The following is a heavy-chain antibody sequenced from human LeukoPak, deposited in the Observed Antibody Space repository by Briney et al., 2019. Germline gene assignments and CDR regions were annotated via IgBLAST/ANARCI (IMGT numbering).Heavy chain of an antibody. V-gene: IGHV4-59*01. CDR2: MYYSGSP. Sequence: SETLSLTCTVSGASITSYYWSWIRQPPGKGLAWVAYMYYSGSPNYNPSLQRRVTIFVDASKNQISLKLRSVTAADTAVYYCARALYGAVNFDSWGQGTLVTVSS. CDR1: GASITSYY. D-gene: IGHD4-17*01. CDR3: ARALYGAVNFDS. J-gene: IGHJ4*02.